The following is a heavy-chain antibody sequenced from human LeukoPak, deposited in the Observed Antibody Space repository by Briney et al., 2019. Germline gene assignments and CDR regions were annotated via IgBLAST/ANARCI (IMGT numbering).Heavy chain of an antibody. CDR1: GFTFSSYS. J-gene: IGHJ6*02. Sequence: PGGSLRLSCAASGFTFSSYSMNWVRQAPGKGLEWVSSISSSSSYIYYADSVKGRFTISRDNAKNSLYLQMNSLRAEDTAVYYCAREDIVVVVAASRDYYYYGMDVWGQGTTVTVSS. CDR2: ISSSSSYI. V-gene: IGHV3-21*01. D-gene: IGHD2-15*01. CDR3: AREDIVVVVAASRDYYYYGMDV.